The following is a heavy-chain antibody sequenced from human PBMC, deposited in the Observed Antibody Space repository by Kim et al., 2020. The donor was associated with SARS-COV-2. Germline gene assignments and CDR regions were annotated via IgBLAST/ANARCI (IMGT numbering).Heavy chain of an antibody. CDR2: ISSSSSTI. D-gene: IGHD3-22*01. CDR1: GFTFSSYS. V-gene: IGHV3-48*02. Sequence: GGSLRLSCAASGFTFSSYSMNWVRQAPGKGLEWVSYISSSSSTIYYADSVKGRFTISRDNAKNSLYLQMNSLRDEDTAVYYCAREASMIVVVPNWFDPWGQGTLVTVSS. J-gene: IGHJ5*02. CDR3: AREASMIVVVPNWFDP.